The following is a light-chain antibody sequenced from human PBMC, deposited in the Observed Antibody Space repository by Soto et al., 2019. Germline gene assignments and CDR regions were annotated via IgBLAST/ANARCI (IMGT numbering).Light chain of an antibody. J-gene: IGKJ3*01. V-gene: IGKV1-5*03. CDR2: KAS. CDR3: QQYNSYSST. Sequence: DIQMTQSPSTLSASVEDRVTITCRASQSISIWVAWYQQKAGKAPKLLLYKASSLESGVPARFSGSGSATESTLTISSLHPDVFATYYCQQYNSYSSTFGHGTKVDI. CDR1: QSISIW.